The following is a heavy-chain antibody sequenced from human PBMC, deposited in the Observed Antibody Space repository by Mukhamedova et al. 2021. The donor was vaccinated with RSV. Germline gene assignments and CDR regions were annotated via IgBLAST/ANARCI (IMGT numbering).Heavy chain of an antibody. CDR1: GFTFSTCW. CDR2: IKEDGSEK. D-gene: IGHD1-7*01. V-gene: IGHV3-7*03. Sequence: GFTFSTCWMTWVRQAPGKGLEWVANIKEDGSEKNYVDSVKGRLTISRDNAKTSLYLEMNSLRAEDTAVYYCATLGRKYKWDCLD. J-gene: IGHJ4*01. CDR3: ATLGRKYKWDCLD.